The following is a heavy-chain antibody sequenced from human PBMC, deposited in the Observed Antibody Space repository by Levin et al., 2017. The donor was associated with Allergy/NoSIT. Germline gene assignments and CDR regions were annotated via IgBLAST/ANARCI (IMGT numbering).Heavy chain of an antibody. J-gene: IGHJ6*03. D-gene: IGHD2-2*01. V-gene: IGHV3-30-3*01. CDR3: AREDIVVVPAAKLYYYYYMDV. CDR1: GFTFSSYA. Sequence: GGSLRLSCAASGFTFSSYAMHWVRQAPGKGLEWVAVISYDGSNKYYADSVKGRFTISRDNSKNTLYLQMNSLRAEDTAVYYCAREDIVVVPAAKLYYYYYMDVWGKGTTVTVSS. CDR2: ISYDGSNK.